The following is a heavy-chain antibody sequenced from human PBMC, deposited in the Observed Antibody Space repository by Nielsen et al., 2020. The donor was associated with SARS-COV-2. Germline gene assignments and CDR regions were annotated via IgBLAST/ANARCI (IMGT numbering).Heavy chain of an antibody. D-gene: IGHD3-16*02. CDR3: AKALDYDYVWGSYRYTGIDY. CDR1: GFTFDDYA. J-gene: IGHJ4*02. CDR2: ISWNSGSI. V-gene: IGHV3-9*01. Sequence: GGSLRLSCAASGFTFDDYAMHWVRQAPGKGLEWVSGISWNSGSIGYADSVKGRFTISRDNAKNSLYLQMNSLRAEDTALYYCAKALDYDYVWGSYRYTGIDYWGQGTLVTVSS.